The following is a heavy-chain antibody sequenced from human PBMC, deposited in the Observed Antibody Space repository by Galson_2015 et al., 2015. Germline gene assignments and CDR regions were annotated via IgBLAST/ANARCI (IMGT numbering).Heavy chain of an antibody. CDR3: ARAGGSYGYGGWFDP. CDR2: ISSSSSYI. J-gene: IGHJ5*02. CDR1: GFTFSSYR. Sequence: SLRLSCAASGFTFSSYRMNWVRQAPGKGLEWVSSISSSSSYIYYADSVKGRFTISRDNAKNSLYLQMNSLRAEDTAVYYCARAGGSYGYGGWFDPWGQGTLVTVSS. V-gene: IGHV3-21*01. D-gene: IGHD5-18*01.